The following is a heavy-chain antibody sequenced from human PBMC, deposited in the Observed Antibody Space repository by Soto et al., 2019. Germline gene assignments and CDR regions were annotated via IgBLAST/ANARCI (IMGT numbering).Heavy chain of an antibody. V-gene: IGHV3-33*01. CDR1: GFVYSHYA. CDR2: IWNDGSQK. Sequence: VQLVESGGGVVQPGRSLRLSCEASGFVYSHYAMHWVRQAPGKGPEWVALIWNDGSQKNYVDSVKGRFTISRDNSKNTLNLQMNSLRADETAMYFCVRGIPSQYSSTWLYWHFDLWGPGTLVTVSS. D-gene: IGHD6-13*01. J-gene: IGHJ2*01. CDR3: VRGIPSQYSSTWLYWHFDL.